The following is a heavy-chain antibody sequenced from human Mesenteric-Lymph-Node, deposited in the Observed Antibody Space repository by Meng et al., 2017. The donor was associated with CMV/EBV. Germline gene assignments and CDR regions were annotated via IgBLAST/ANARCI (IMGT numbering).Heavy chain of an antibody. Sequence: GESLKISCEASGFTFNTYGFHWVRQAPGKGLEWVTFIRYDGGKDYYAESVKGRFTISRDNSMNRLYLQMNSLRPEDTAVYYCGRTQVPDRNYYYFYYDMDVWGQGTTVTVSS. V-gene: IGHV3-30*02. J-gene: IGHJ6*02. CDR3: GRTQVPDRNYYYFYYDMDV. CDR2: IRYDGGKD. D-gene: IGHD4-11*01. CDR1: GFTFNTYG.